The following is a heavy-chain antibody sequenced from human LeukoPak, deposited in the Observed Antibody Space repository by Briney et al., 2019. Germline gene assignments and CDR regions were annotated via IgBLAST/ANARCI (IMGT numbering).Heavy chain of an antibody. V-gene: IGHV4-39*01. Sequence: PSETLSLTCTVSGGSISSSSYYWGWIRQPPGKGLEWIGSIYYSGSTYYNPSLKSRVTISVDTSKNQFSLKLSSVTAADTAVYYCAITYYDVWSGYTIFDYWGQGTLVTVSS. J-gene: IGHJ4*02. D-gene: IGHD3-3*01. CDR2: IYYSGST. CDR3: AITYYDVWSGYTIFDY. CDR1: GGSISSSSYY.